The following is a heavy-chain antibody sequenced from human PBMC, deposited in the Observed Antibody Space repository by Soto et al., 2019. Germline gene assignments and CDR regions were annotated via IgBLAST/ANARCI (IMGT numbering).Heavy chain of an antibody. CDR1: GGSISSYY. V-gene: IGHV4-59*01. CDR3: ARDRDGGNDYYYYYGMDV. Sequence: QVQLQESGPGLVKPSETLSLTCTVSGGSISSYYWSWIRQPPGKGLEWIGYIYYSGSTNYNPSLKSRVTISVDTSKNQCSLKLNSGTAADTAVYYGARDRDGGNDYYYYYGMDVWGQGTTVTVSS. J-gene: IGHJ6*02. D-gene: IGHD2-15*01. CDR2: IYYSGST.